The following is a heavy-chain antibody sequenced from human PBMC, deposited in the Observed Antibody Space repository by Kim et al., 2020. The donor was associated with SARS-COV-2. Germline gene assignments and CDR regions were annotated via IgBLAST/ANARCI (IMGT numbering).Heavy chain of an antibody. J-gene: IGHJ4*02. CDR1: GFTFSNAW. CDR2: IKSKTDGGTT. Sequence: GGSLRLSCAASGFTFSNAWMSWVRQAPGKGLEWVGRIKSKTDGGTTDYAAPVKGRFTISRDDSKNTLYLQMNSLKTEDTAVYYCTTKPYGSGSIDYWGQGTLVTVSS. V-gene: IGHV3-15*01. CDR3: TTKPYGSGSIDY. D-gene: IGHD3-10*01.